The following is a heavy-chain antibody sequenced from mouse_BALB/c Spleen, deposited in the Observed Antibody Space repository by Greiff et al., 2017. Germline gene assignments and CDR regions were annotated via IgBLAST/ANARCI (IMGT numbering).Heavy chain of an antibody. CDR3: ARDNDYFSWFAY. CDR1: GFSLTDYG. V-gene: IGHV2-9*02. D-gene: IGHD2-4*01. CDR2: IWAGGST. Sequence: QVQLKESGPGLVAPSQSLSITCTVSGFSLTDYGVHWVRQPPGKGLEWLGVIWAGGSTNYNSALMSRLSISKDNSKSQVFLKMNSLQTDDTAMYYCARDNDYFSWFAYWGQGTLVTVSA. J-gene: IGHJ3*01.